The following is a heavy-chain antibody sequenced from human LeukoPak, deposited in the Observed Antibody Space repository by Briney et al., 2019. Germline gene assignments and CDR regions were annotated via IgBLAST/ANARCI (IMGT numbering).Heavy chain of an antibody. CDR1: GYTFTRYY. CDR3: ARDCYTVTRAYCDY. D-gene: IGHD4-11*01. J-gene: IGHJ4*02. Sequence: ASVKVSCKASGYTFTRYYMHWVRQAPGQGLEWMGWINPNSGGTNYAQKFRGRVTMTRDTSISTAYMELSRLRSGNTAVSDCARDCYTVTRAYCDYWGQGTLVTVSS. V-gene: IGHV1-2*02. CDR2: INPNSGGT.